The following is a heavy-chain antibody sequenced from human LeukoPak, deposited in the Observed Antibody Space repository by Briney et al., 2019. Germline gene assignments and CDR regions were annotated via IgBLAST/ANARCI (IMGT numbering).Heavy chain of an antibody. CDR2: ISSSSSTI. D-gene: IGHD4-23*01. CDR1: GFTFSSYS. V-gene: IGHV3-48*02. Sequence: PGGSLRLSCAASGFTFSSYSMNWVRQAPGKGLEWVSYISSSSSTIYYVDSVKGRFAISRDNAKNSLYLQMNSLRDEDTAVYYCARVAAGYSVNYFDYWGQGTLVTVS. J-gene: IGHJ4*02. CDR3: ARVAAGYSVNYFDY.